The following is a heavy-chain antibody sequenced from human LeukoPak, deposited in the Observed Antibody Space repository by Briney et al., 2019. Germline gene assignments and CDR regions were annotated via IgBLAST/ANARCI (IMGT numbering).Heavy chain of an antibody. Sequence: ASVKVSCKVSGYTLTELSMHWVRQAPGKGLEWMGGFDPEDGETIYAQKFQGRVTMTEDTSTDTAYMKLSSLRSEDTAVYYCATVSRAVAGILDYWGQGTLVTVSS. CDR1: GYTLTELS. CDR3: ATVSRAVAGILDY. V-gene: IGHV1-24*01. D-gene: IGHD6-19*01. J-gene: IGHJ4*02. CDR2: FDPEDGET.